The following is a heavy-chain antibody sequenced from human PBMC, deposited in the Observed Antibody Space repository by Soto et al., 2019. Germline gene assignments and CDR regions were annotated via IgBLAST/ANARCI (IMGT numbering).Heavy chain of an antibody. D-gene: IGHD3-10*01. J-gene: IGHJ3*02. Sequence: PSETLSLTCGVQGGVFSGFFWSWIRQPPGKGLEWIGEIHHSGRTHYTPSLKSRVTMSADTPNNQFSLKLSSVTAADTAVDYCARDPVPITMVRGVIGAFDIWGRGTMVTVSS. CDR3: ARDPVPITMVRGVIGAFDI. CDR2: IHHSGRT. V-gene: IGHV4-34*01. CDR1: GGVFSGFF.